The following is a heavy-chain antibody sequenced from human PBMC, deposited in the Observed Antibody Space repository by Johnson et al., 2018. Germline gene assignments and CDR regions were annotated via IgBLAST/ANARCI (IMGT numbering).Heavy chain of an antibody. Sequence: EVQLLESGGGLVKPGGSLRLSCEASGFSVSEGRMNWVRQAPGKGPEWVGRIYSKTNGGAVEYAAPVTGRFTISKEASKNTGNLQMNSLKTEETAVYYWVKGYHNDMDVWGRGTKVTVSS. CDR1: GFSVSEGR. CDR2: IYSKTNGGAV. CDR3: VKGYHNDMDV. J-gene: IGHJ6*03. V-gene: IGHV3-15*07.